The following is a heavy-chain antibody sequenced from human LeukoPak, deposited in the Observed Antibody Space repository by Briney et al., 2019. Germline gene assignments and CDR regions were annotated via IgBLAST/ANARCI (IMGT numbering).Heavy chain of an antibody. Sequence: GASVKVSCKASGYTFTGDYIHWVRQAPGQGLEWMGWINPNSGGTNYAQKFQGRVTMTRDTSISTAYMELSRLRSDDTAVYYCARDPGYCSSTSCYAPPLGWFDPWGQGTLVTVSS. CDR1: GYTFTGDY. J-gene: IGHJ5*02. D-gene: IGHD2-2*03. CDR2: INPNSGGT. V-gene: IGHV1-2*02. CDR3: ARDPGYCSSTSCYAPPLGWFDP.